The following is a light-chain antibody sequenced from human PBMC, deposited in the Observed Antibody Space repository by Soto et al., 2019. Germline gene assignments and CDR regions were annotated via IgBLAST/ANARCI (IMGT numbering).Light chain of an antibody. J-gene: IGKJ1*01. V-gene: IGKV1-27*01. CDR1: QGIGNN. CDR3: QKYDSVPWS. Sequence: DIQMTQSPSSLSASVGDRVTITCRASQGIGNNLAWYQQKPGKVPKVLIYTASTLHPGVPSRFSGSGSGTDFTLTINSLQPEDVATYFCQKYDSVPWSFGQGTRVEI. CDR2: TAS.